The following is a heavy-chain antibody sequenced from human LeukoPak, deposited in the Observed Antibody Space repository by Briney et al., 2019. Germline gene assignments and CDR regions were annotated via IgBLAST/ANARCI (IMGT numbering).Heavy chain of an antibody. V-gene: IGHV4-34*01. CDR1: GIPFIDAW. J-gene: IGHJ5*02. CDR2: INHSGST. CDR3: ARVVGATRGWFDP. Sequence: GSLRLSCELSGIPFIDAWMSWVRQAPGKGLEWIGEINHSGSTNYNPSLKSRVTISVDTSKNQFSLKLSSVTAADTAVYYCARVVGATRGWFDPWGQGTLVTVSS. D-gene: IGHD1-26*01.